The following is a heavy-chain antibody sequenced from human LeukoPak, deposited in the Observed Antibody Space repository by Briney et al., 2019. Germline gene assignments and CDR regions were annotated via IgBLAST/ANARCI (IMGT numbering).Heavy chain of an antibody. J-gene: IGHJ4*02. D-gene: IGHD3-3*01. V-gene: IGHV1-46*01. CDR3: AREGEIDYDLSDY. CDR1: GYTFTNYY. Sequence: ASVKVSCKASGYTFTNYYMNWLRRAPGQGLEWMGIINPSGGSTSYAQKFQGRVTVTRDTSTSTVYMELSSLRSEDTAMYYCAREGEIDYDLSDYWGQGTLVTVSS. CDR2: INPSGGST.